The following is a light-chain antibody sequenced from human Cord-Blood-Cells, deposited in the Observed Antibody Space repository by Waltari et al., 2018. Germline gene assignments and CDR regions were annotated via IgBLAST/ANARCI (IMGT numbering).Light chain of an antibody. Sequence: EIVLTQSPAPLSLSPGERATLSCRASQSVSSYLACYQQKPGQAPRLLIYDASNRATGIPARFSGSGSGTDFTLTISSLEPEDFAVYYCQQRSNWPPTFGGGTKVEIK. CDR1: QSVSSY. J-gene: IGKJ4*01. CDR2: DAS. V-gene: IGKV3-11*01. CDR3: QQRSNWPPT.